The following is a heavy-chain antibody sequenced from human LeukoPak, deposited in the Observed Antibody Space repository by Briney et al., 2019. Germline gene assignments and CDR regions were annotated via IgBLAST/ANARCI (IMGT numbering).Heavy chain of an antibody. CDR2: IIPIFGTA. Sequence: GASVKVSCKASGGTFSSYAISWVRQAPGQGLEWMGGIIPIFGTANYAQKFQGRVTITTDESTSTAYMELSSLRSEGTAVYYCARGRSPSDYGDYVPDYWGQGTLVTVSS. CDR1: GGTFSSYA. CDR3: ARGRSPSDYGDYVPDY. J-gene: IGHJ4*02. V-gene: IGHV1-69*05. D-gene: IGHD4-17*01.